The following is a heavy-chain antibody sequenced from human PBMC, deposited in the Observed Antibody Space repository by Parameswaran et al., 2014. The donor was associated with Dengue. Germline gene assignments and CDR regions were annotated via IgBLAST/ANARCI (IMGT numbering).Heavy chain of an antibody. V-gene: IGHV1-2*04. J-gene: IGHJ3*02. Sequence: GRQAPGQGLEWMGWINPNSGGTNYAQKFQGWVTMTRDTSISTAYMELSRLRSDDTAVYYCARDGYTPYDAFDIWGQGTMVTVSS. D-gene: IGHD5-24*01. CDR2: INPNSGGT. CDR3: ARDGYTPYDAFDI.